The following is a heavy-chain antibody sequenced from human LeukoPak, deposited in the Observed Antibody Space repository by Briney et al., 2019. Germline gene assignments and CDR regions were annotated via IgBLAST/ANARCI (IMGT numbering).Heavy chain of an antibody. J-gene: IGHJ6*03. CDR1: GFNFSSYS. D-gene: IGHD2-2*01. CDR3: ARRAYCSSTSCYYYYYYMDV. CDR2: ISSSSSYI. V-gene: IGHV3-21*01. Sequence: GGSLRLSCAASGFNFSSYSMTWVRQAPGKGLEWVSSISSSSSYIYYADSVKGRFTISRDNPKNSLYLQMNSLRAEDTAVYYCARRAYCSSTSCYYYYYYMDVWGKGTTVTVSS.